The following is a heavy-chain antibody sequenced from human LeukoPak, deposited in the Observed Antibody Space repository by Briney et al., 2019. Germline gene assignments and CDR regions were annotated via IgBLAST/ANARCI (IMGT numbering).Heavy chain of an antibody. D-gene: IGHD1-1*01. Sequence: GGSLRLSCAASGFVFSSYGMHWVRQAPGKGLQWVAVISYDGINKHYAGSVKGRFTLSRDNSKNTLYLQMNSLRVEDTAVYYCAKEVIWEGNWNSRYAFEIWGQGTMVTVSS. CDR2: ISYDGINK. V-gene: IGHV3-30*18. J-gene: IGHJ3*02. CDR3: AKEVIWEGNWNSRYAFEI. CDR1: GFVFSSYG.